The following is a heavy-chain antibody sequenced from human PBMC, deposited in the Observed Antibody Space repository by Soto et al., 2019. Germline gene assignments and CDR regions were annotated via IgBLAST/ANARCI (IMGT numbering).Heavy chain of an antibody. CDR3: AREGDFSIND. Sequence: EVQLVESGGGLIQPGRSPRLSCKASGFILGDYALSWIRQTPGKGLEWVGFIRSKAYGGTTEYAASVKGRFSISRDDSKSIAYLQMNSLKTEDTAVYYCAREGDFSINDWGQGTLVTVSS. CDR1: GFILGDYA. J-gene: IGHJ4*02. CDR2: IRSKAYGGTT. D-gene: IGHD4-4*01. V-gene: IGHV3-49*03.